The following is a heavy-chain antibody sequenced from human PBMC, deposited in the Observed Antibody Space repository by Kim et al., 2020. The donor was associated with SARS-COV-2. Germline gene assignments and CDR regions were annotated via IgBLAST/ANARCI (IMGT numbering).Heavy chain of an antibody. CDR1: GGSISSSSYY. Sequence: SETLSLTCTVSGGSISSSSYYWGWIRQPPGKGLEWIGSIYYSGSTYYNPSLKSRVTISVDTSKNQFSLKLSSVTAADTAVYYCARHRTGLIVVPAAIAYWGQGTLVTVSS. D-gene: IGHD2-2*02. CDR3: ARHRTGLIVVPAAIAY. J-gene: IGHJ4*02. CDR2: IYYSGST. V-gene: IGHV4-39*01.